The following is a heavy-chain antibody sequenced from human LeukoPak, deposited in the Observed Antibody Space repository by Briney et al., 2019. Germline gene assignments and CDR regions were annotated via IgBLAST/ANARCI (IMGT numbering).Heavy chain of an antibody. CDR1: GYTFTSYG. V-gene: IGHV1-8*03. CDR3: ARGGRTQTYYDFWSGYYFLDY. J-gene: IGHJ4*02. Sequence: ASVKVSCKASGYTFTSYGISWVRQATGQGLEWMGWMNPNSGNTGYAQKFQGRVTITRNTSISTAYMELSSLRSEDTAVYYCARGGRTQTYYDFWSGYYFLDYWGQGTLVTVSS. CDR2: MNPNSGNT. D-gene: IGHD3-3*01.